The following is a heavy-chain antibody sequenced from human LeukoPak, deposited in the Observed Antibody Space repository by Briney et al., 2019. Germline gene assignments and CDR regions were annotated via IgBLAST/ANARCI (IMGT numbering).Heavy chain of an antibody. D-gene: IGHD3-3*01. J-gene: IGHJ2*01. CDR3: GREPRGASGYSLDV. V-gene: IGHV4-4*08. CDR2: IYISGSL. CDR1: GGSLDSHY. Sequence: SETLSLTCTVSGGSLDSHYWTWIRHPPGKALELIGYIYISGSLNYNPSLQSRLNISLDTSKSHFSLRLESVTAADTAVYYCGREPRGASGYSLDVWGRGTLVTVSS.